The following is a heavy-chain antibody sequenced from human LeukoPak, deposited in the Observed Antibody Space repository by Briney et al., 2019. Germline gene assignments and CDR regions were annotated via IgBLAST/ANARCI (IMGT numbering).Heavy chain of an antibody. CDR3: ARGGYSGYDYAFDY. Sequence: SETLSLTCAVYGGSFSGYYWRWIRQPPAKGLEWIGEINHSGSTNYNPSLKSRVTISVDTSKNQFSLKLSSVTAADTAVYYRARGGYSGYDYAFDYWGQGTLVTVSS. D-gene: IGHD5-12*01. CDR2: INHSGST. CDR1: GGSFSGYY. J-gene: IGHJ4*02. V-gene: IGHV4-34*01.